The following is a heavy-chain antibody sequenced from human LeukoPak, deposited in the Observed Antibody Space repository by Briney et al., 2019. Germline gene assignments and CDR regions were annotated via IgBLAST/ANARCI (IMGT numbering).Heavy chain of an antibody. D-gene: IGHD5-18*01. V-gene: IGHV3-23*01. CDR2: ISGSGGST. CDR3: SRLRGYSYGYADY. J-gene: IGHJ4*02. CDR1: EFTFSDYW. Sequence: PGGSLRLSCAASEFTFSDYWMTWVRQAPGKGLEWVSAISGSGGSTYYADSVKGRFTISRDNSKNTLYLQMNSLRAEDTAVYYCSRLRGYSYGYADYWGQGTLVTVSS.